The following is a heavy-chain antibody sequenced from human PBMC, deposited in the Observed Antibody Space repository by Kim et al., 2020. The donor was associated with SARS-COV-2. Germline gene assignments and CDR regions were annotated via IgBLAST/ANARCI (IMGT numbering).Heavy chain of an antibody. CDR3: ARDFRIPDSGYDSGFDY. J-gene: IGHJ4*02. Sequence: SVKGRRTINTDTSKNQFSLLLNSVTPEDTAVYYCARDFRIPDSGYDSGFDYWGQGTLVTVSS. D-gene: IGHD5-12*01. V-gene: IGHV6-1*01.